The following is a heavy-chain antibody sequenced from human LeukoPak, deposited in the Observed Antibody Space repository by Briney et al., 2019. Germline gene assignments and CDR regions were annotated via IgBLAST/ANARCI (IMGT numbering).Heavy chain of an antibody. D-gene: IGHD3-16*01. CDR2: IRYDGSNK. V-gene: IGHV3-30*02. CDR3: AGQMGAFDY. CDR1: GFSFSNYG. Sequence: GGSLRLSCAASGFSFSNYGMHWARHAPGKGLEWVSFIRYDGSNKYYADSVKGQFTISRDNSKNTVYLQLNSLRAEDTAVYYCAGQMGAFDYWGQGTLVTVSS. J-gene: IGHJ4*02.